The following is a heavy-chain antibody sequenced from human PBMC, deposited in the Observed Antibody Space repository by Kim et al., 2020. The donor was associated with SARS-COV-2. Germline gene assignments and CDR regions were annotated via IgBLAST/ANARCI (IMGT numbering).Heavy chain of an antibody. CDR2: FGTISI. Sequence: GGSLRLSCAASGFTLSSNSMDWVRQAPGKGLEWVSYFGTISIYYADSVRGRFTVSRDTAKNSLYLQMSSLRDEDTAIYYCAKRMGASRSFDHWGQGVLVTVSS. D-gene: IGHD1-26*01. CDR3: AKRMGASRSFDH. CDR1: GFTLSSNS. J-gene: IGHJ4*02. V-gene: IGHV3-48*02.